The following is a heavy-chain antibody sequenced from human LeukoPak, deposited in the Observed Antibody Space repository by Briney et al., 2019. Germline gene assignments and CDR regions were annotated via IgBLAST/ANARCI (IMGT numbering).Heavy chain of an antibody. J-gene: IGHJ5*02. CDR2: IYPGDSDT. Sequence: GESLKISCKGSGYSFTNYWIAWVRQMPGKGLEWMGIIYPGDSDTTYSPSFQGQVTISADKSISTAYLQWSSLKASDTAMYYCARHPLGYCSGGSCYSGWFDPWGQGTLVTVSS. CDR1: GYSFTNYW. D-gene: IGHD2-15*01. CDR3: ARHPLGYCSGGSCYSGWFDP. V-gene: IGHV5-51*01.